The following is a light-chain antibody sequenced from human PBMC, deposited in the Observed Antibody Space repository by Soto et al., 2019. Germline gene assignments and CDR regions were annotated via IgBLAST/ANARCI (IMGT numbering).Light chain of an antibody. Sequence: EIVLTQSPGTVSLSAGERATLSCRASQSVSSNYLAWYQQKPGQAPRLLIYGASSRATGIPDRFSGSGSGTDFTLTISRLEPEDFAVYYCQQYGGLPRTFGQGTKVEIK. J-gene: IGKJ1*01. CDR2: GAS. CDR1: QSVSSNY. CDR3: QQYGGLPRT. V-gene: IGKV3-20*01.